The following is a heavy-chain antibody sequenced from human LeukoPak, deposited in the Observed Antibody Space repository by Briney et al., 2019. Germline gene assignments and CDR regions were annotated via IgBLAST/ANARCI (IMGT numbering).Heavy chain of an antibody. CDR3: ARDPRDADYYFDY. J-gene: IGHJ4*02. Sequence: GGSLRLSCAASGFDFSDYYMNWIRQAPGKGLEWVSSIRTSSTYTNYADSVKGRFTISRDNVGNLLYVQMNSLRAEDTAVYYCARDPRDADYYFDYWGQGTLVTVSS. CDR1: GFDFSDYY. D-gene: IGHD2-2*01. V-gene: IGHV3-11*05. CDR2: IRTSSTYT.